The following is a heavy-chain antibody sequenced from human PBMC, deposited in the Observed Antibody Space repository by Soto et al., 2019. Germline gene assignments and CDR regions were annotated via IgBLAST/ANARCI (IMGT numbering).Heavy chain of an antibody. CDR3: ARGVTSGGSCLDY. D-gene: IGHD2-15*01. CDR1: GGSISSYY. Sequence: LSLTCTVSGGSISSYYWSWIRQPPGKGLEWIGYIYYSGSTNYNPSLKSRVTISVDTSKNQFSLKLSSVTAADTAVYYCARGVTSGGSCLDYWGQGTLVTVSS. V-gene: IGHV4-59*01. J-gene: IGHJ4*02. CDR2: IYYSGST.